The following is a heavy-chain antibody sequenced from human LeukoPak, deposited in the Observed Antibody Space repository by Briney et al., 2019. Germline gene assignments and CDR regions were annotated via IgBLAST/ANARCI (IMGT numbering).Heavy chain of an antibody. Sequence: GGSLRLSCAASGFTFNNYAMSWVRQAPGKGLEWVSAISGSGGSTYYADSVKGRFTISRDNSKNTLYLQMNSLRAEDTAVYYCAKGHPPGYSSGWYPHWGQGTLVTVSS. D-gene: IGHD6-19*01. CDR2: ISGSGGST. V-gene: IGHV3-23*01. CDR3: AKGHPPGYSSGWYPH. J-gene: IGHJ4*02. CDR1: GFTFNNYA.